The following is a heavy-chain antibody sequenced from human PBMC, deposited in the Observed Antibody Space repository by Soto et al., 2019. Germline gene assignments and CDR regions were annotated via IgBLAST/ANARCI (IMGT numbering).Heavy chain of an antibody. CDR1: GFTFGSYA. V-gene: IGHV3-30-3*01. D-gene: IGHD5-18*01. CDR2: ISYDGSNK. J-gene: IGHJ4*02. CDR3: ARDPGGVDTAMVTGDY. Sequence: PGGSLRLSCAASGFTFGSYAMHWVRQAPGKWLEWVAVISYDGSNKYYADSVKGRFTMSRDNSKNTLYLQMNSLRAEDTAVYYCARDPGGVDTAMVTGDYWGQGTLVTVSS.